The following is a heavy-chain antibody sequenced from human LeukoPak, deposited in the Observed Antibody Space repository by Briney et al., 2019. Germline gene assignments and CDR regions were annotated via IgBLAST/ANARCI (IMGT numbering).Heavy chain of an antibody. J-gene: IGHJ4*02. CDR3: ARPVVGATYSSRFDY. CDR1: GGTFSSYA. D-gene: IGHD1-26*01. V-gene: IGHV1-69*13. CDR2: IIPIFGTA. Sequence: ASVKVSCKASGGTFSSYAISWVRQAPGQGLEWMGGIIPIFGTANYAQKFQGRVTITADESTSTAHMELSSLRSEDTAVYYCARPVVGATYSSRFDYWGQGTLVTVSS.